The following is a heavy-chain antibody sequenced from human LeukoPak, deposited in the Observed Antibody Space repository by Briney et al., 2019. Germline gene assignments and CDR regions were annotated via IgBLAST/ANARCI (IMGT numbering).Heavy chain of an antibody. Sequence: GGSLRLSCAASGFTFSSYAMSWVRQAPGKGLEWVSYISSSGSTIYYADSVKGRFTISRDNAKNSLYLQMNSLRAEDTAVYYCAMIVVVPARAFDIWGQGTMVTVSS. CDR3: AMIVVVPARAFDI. CDR2: ISSSGSTI. J-gene: IGHJ3*02. D-gene: IGHD2-2*01. CDR1: GFTFSSYA. V-gene: IGHV3-48*03.